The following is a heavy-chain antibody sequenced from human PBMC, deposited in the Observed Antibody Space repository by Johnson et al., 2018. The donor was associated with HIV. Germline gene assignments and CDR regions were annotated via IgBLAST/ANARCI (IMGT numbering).Heavy chain of an antibody. V-gene: IGHV3-30*02. J-gene: IGHJ3*02. CDR2: IRYDGSNK. D-gene: IGHD2-15*01. CDR3: ALVLGYCSGGSCYDAFDI. CDR1: GFTFSSYG. Sequence: QVQLVESGGGVVQPGGSLRLSCAASGFTFSSYGMHWVRQAPGKGLEWVAFIRYDGSNKYYADSVKGRFTISRDNSKNTLYLQMNSLRAEDTAVYYWALVLGYCSGGSCYDAFDIWGQGTMVTVSS.